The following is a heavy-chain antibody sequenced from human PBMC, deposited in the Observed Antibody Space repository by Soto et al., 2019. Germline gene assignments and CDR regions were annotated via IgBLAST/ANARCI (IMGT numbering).Heavy chain of an antibody. CDR2: TFWNDEK. CDR1: GSSPSHRRMG. Sequence: QVTLKESGPVLVKPTEPLTLTRNVSGSSPSHRRMGVSWIRQPPGKALEWLAHTFWNDEKSYSTSLQRRLTISRPPSSTQGVLTMSDRDPVDTATYLCARIQTVGEYEGDYSFGYGMDVWAQGPTVTAS. V-gene: IGHV2-26*01. J-gene: IGHJ6*02. D-gene: IGHD5-12*01. CDR3: ARIQTVGEYEGDYSFGYGMDV.